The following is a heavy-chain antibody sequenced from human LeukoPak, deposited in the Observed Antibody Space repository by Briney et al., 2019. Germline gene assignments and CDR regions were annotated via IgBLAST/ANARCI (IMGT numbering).Heavy chain of an antibody. CDR2: IYYSGST. CDR1: GGSISCSSYY. J-gene: IGHJ5*02. D-gene: IGHD2-2*01. Sequence: PSETLSLTCTVSGGSISCSSYYWGWIRQPPGKGLEWIGSIYYSGSTYYNPSLKSRVTISVDTSKNQFPLKLSSVTAADTAVYYCARDIVVVPVAIFWFDPWGQGTLVTVSS. CDR3: ARDIVVVPVAIFWFDP. V-gene: IGHV4-39*06.